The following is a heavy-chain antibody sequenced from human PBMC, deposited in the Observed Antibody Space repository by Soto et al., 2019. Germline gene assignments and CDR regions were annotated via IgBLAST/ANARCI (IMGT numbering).Heavy chain of an antibody. J-gene: IGHJ1*01. D-gene: IGHD6-19*01. CDR1: GGTFSSYA. CDR2: IIPIFGTA. CDR3: ARDSSGWSRAEYFQY. Sequence: ASVKVSCKASGGTFSSYAISWVRQGRGXGLEWMGGIIPIFGTANYAQKFQGRVTITADKSTSTAYMELSSLRSEDTAGFYCARDSSGWSRAEYFQYWGQ. V-gene: IGHV1-69*06.